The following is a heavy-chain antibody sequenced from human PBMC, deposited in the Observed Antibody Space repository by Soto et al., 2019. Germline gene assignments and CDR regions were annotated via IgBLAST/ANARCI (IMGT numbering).Heavy chain of an antibody. CDR1: GFSLSTSGVG. V-gene: IGHV2-5*02. J-gene: IGHJ5*02. Sequence: QITLKESGPTLVKPTQTLTLTCTVSGFSLSTSGVGVGWFRQPPGKALEWLALIYWDDDKRYSPSLKNRLTITKDTSKNQVVLTMTNMDPVDIGTYYCAYKQGPYAAFDPWGQGTLVTVSS. CDR2: IYWDDDK. CDR3: AYKQGPYAAFDP.